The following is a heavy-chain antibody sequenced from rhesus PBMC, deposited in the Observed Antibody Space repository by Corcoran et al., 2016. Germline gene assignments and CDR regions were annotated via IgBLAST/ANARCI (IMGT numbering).Heavy chain of an antibody. CDR3: ARGRGNFDY. CDR2: IYGSSGST. V-gene: IGHV4-76*01. CDR1: GGSISSGYD. Sequence: QVQLQESGPGVVKPSETLSLTCAVSGGSISSGYDWSWIRHPPGKGLEWIGYIYGSSGSTNYNPSLKNRVTISKDASKNQFSLKLSSVTAADTAVYYCARGRGNFDYWGQGVLVTVSS. D-gene: IGHD4-29*01. J-gene: IGHJ4*01.